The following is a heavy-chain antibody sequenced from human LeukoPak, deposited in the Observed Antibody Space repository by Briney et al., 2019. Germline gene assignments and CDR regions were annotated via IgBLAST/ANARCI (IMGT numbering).Heavy chain of an antibody. Sequence: SETLSLTCAVYGGSFSGYYWSWIRQPPGKGLEWIGEINHSGSTNYNPSLKSRVTISVDTSKNQFSLKLGSVTAADTAVCYCARGQVRRLWGQGTLVTVSS. J-gene: IGHJ4*02. CDR3: ARGQVRRL. D-gene: IGHD3-10*01. CDR1: GGSFSGYY. CDR2: INHSGST. V-gene: IGHV4-34*01.